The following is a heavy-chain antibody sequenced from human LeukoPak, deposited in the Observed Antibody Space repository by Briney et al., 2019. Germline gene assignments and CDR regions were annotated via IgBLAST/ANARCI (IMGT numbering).Heavy chain of an antibody. CDR3: ARRTSKDAFDI. J-gene: IGHJ3*02. CDR2: IYYSGST. Sequence: SETLSLTCTVSGESISGFYWTWIRQPPGKGLEWIGYIYYSGSTNYNPSLKSRVTISVDTSKNQFSLKLSSVTAADTAVYYCARRTSKDAFDIWGQGTMVTVSS. V-gene: IGHV4-59*01. CDR1: GESISGFY. D-gene: IGHD1/OR15-1a*01.